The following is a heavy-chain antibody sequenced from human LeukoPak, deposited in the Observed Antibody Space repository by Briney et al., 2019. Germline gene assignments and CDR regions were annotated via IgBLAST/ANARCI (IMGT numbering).Heavy chain of an antibody. Sequence: SVKVSCKASGGTFSSYAISWVRQAPGQGLEWMGGIIPIFGTANYAQKFQGRVTITADESTSTAYMELSSPRSEDTAVYYCARGPLGSYDYVWGSYRYTYFDYWGQGTLVTVSS. CDR2: IIPIFGTA. J-gene: IGHJ4*02. CDR1: GGTFSSYA. V-gene: IGHV1-69*13. CDR3: ARGPLGSYDYVWGSYRYTYFDY. D-gene: IGHD3-16*02.